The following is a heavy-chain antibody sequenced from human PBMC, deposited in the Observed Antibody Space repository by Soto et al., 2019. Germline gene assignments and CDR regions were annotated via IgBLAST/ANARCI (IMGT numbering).Heavy chain of an antibody. CDR2: IYGDGRT. J-gene: IGHJ6*02. V-gene: IGHV3-53*02. CDR1: GFTVGTDY. Sequence: EVQLVETGGDLMQPGGSLRLSCEASGFTVGTDYMSWVRLAPGKGLEWVSVIYGDGRTYYAEYVKGRFTISRDDSRNKLYLQMNSLRAEDTAVYYCARHPSGSAAGTYYGMDVWGQGTTVTVSS. D-gene: IGHD3-10*01. CDR3: ARHPSGSAAGTYYGMDV.